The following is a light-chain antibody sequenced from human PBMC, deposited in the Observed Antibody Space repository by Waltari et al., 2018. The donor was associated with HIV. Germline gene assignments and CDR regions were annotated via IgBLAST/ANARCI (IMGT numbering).Light chain of an antibody. CDR1: QSVFYGSNNRNH. CDR3: QQYYTSPKT. V-gene: IGKV4-1*01. Sequence: DIVMTQSPDSLAVSLGERDTIDCKYSQSVFYGSNNRNHLAWYQHKAGQPPKLLIACASTRESGVPDRFSCSGSGTDFTLTISSLQAEDVAVYYCQQYYTSPKTFGQGTKVEIK. CDR2: CAS. J-gene: IGKJ1*01.